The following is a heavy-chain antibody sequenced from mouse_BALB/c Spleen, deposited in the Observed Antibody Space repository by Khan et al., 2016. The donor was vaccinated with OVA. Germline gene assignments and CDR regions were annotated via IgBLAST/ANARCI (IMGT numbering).Heavy chain of an antibody. Sequence: EVQLQESGPGLVKPSQSLSLTCTVTGYSITSDYAWNWIRQFPGNKLGWMGYISYSGSTTYNPSLKSRISITRDTSKNPFFLQLNSVTTEDTATYYCARGKLLLRYPDYLDYWGQGTTLTVSS. J-gene: IGHJ2*01. V-gene: IGHV3-2*02. CDR3: ARGKLLLRYPDYLDY. D-gene: IGHD1-1*01. CDR2: ISYSGST. CDR1: GYSITSDYA.